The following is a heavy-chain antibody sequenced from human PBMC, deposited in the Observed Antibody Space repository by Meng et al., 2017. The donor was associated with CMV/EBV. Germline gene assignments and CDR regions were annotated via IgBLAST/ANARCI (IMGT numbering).Heavy chain of an antibody. V-gene: IGHV4-39*07. CDR2: IYYSGST. J-gene: IGHJ4*02. Sequence: LQRQQSGPGPVKPSGPLALPCTVSGGSSRSSSYNWGWIRQPPGKGLEWIGSIYYSGSTYYNPSLKSRVTISVDTSKNQFSLKLSSVTAADTAVYYCARYYYDSSGYFDYWGQGTLVTVSS. CDR3: ARYYYDSSGYFDY. CDR1: GGSSRSSSYN. D-gene: IGHD3-22*01.